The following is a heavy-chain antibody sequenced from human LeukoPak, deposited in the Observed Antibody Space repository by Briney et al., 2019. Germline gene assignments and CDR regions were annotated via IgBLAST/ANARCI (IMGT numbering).Heavy chain of an antibody. CDR2: IHSGGSDV. V-gene: IGHV3-21*06. CDR3: AGGHYDILTGNYKWTPDY. J-gene: IGHJ4*02. CDR1: GFTFRSSG. Sequence: PGGSLRLSCAASGFTFRSSGMHWVRQAPGRGLEWVSSIHSGGSDVYYADSVKGRFTVSRDNAKNSLFLQMNSLRAEDTALYYCAGGHYDILTGNYKWTPDYWGQGTLVTVSS. D-gene: IGHD3-9*01.